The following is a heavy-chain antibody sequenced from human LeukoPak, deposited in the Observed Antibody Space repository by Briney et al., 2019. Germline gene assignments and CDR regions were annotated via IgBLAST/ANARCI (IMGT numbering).Heavy chain of an antibody. CDR1: GFTFSSYA. CDR3: ARIRAVAGAYFDY. D-gene: IGHD6-19*01. CDR2: ISYDGSNK. J-gene: IGHJ4*02. Sequence: PGGSLRLSCAASGFTFSSYAMHWVRQAPGKGLEWVAVISYDGSNKYYADSVKGRFTISRDNSKNTLYLQMNSLRAEDTAVYYCARIRAVAGAYFDYWGQGTLSPSPQ. V-gene: IGHV3-30*04.